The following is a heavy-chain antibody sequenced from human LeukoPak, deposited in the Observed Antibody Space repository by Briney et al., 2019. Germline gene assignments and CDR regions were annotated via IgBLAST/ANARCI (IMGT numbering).Heavy chain of an antibody. CDR1: GGSISSYY. CDR3: ARGTFWSGYYHDY. D-gene: IGHD3-3*01. V-gene: IGHV4-59*01. J-gene: IGHJ4*02. Sequence: SETLSLTCTVSGGSISSYYWSWIRQPPGKGLEWIGFILYSGSTNYNPSLKSRVTISLNTSKTQFSLKLSSVTAADTAVYYCARGTFWSGYYHDYWGQGTLVTVSS. CDR2: ILYSGST.